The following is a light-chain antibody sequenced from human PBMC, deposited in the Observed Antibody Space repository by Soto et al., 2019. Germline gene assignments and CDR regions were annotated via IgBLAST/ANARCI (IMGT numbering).Light chain of an antibody. J-gene: IGKJ1*01. CDR2: DVS. CDR1: QGISDS. V-gene: IGKV1-5*01. Sequence: DLQMTQSPSTLSASVGDRVTITCRASQGISDSLAWYQQKPGKAPDLLISDVSKLERGVASRFSGSGSGTEFTLTISSMQPDDLATYYCQQYHGFSRTVGQGTKVDIK. CDR3: QQYHGFSRT.